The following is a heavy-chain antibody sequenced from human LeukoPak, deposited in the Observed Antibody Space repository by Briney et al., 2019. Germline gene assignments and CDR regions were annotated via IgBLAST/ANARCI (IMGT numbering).Heavy chain of an antibody. CDR2: IYYSGST. J-gene: IGHJ4*02. CDR1: GGSISSGSYY. Sequence: SETLSLTCTVSGGSISSGSYYWSWIRQPPGKGLEWIGYIYYSGSTNYNPSLKSRVTISVDTSKNQFSLKLSSVTAADTAVYYCASRGYSYGPVNYWGQGTLVTVSS. CDR3: ASRGYSYGPVNY. D-gene: IGHD5-18*01. V-gene: IGHV4-61*01.